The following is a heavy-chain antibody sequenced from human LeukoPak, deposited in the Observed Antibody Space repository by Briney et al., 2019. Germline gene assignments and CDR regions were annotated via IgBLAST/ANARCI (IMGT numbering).Heavy chain of an antibody. D-gene: IGHD3-10*01. Sequence: PSETLSLTCTVSGGSVSSYYWSWIRQPAGKGLEWIGRIYTGGSTNYNPSLKSRVTMSVDTSKNQFSLKLSSVTAADTAVYYCAREYGSRSYYEVYFDYWGQGTLVTVSS. CDR2: IYTGGST. CDR1: GGSVSSYY. V-gene: IGHV4-4*07. CDR3: AREYGSRSYYEVYFDY. J-gene: IGHJ4*02.